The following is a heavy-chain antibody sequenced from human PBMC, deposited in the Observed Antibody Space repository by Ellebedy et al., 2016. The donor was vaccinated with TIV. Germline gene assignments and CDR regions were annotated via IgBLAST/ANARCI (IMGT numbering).Heavy chain of an antibody. CDR1: GFTFSSCA. V-gene: IGHV3-30-3*01. CDR3: STVEWYRSDY. J-gene: IGHJ4*02. D-gene: IGHD3-3*01. CDR2: ISYDGTNK. Sequence: GGSLRLSCAASGFTFSSCAMHWVRQAPGKGLEWVAVISYDGTNKYYADSVKGRFTISGDNSKNTLYLQMNSLRAEDTAVYYCSTVEWYRSDYWGQGTLVTVSS.